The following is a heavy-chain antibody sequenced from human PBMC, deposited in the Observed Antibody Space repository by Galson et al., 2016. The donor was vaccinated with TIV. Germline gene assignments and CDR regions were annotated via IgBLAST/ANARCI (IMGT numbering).Heavy chain of an antibody. D-gene: IGHD3-3*01. J-gene: IGHJ5*02. Sequence: ETLSLTCSVSGGSISSFHWSWIRQPPGKGLEWIGYIYYSGNTNYNYNPSLESRVTMSVDASKNQFSLKLSSLTAADTAVYYCAGSGTVFGLIKNWFDPWGQGILVTVSS. CDR3: AGSGTVFGLIKNWFDP. V-gene: IGHV4-59*12. CDR1: GGSISSFH. CDR2: IYYSGNTNY.